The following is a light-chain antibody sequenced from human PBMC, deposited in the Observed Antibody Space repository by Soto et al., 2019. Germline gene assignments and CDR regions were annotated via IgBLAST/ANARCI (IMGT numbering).Light chain of an antibody. Sequence: QSVLTQPPSASGSPGQSVTISCTGTSSDVGGYDYVSWYQRHPGKAPKLIIYDVTKRPSGVPDRFSGSKSGDTASLTISGLQSEDEAEYYCCSYAGTHTFFIFGAGTQLTVL. V-gene: IGLV2-11*01. CDR1: SSDVGGYDY. CDR2: DVT. CDR3: CSYAGTHTFFI. J-gene: IGLJ7*01.